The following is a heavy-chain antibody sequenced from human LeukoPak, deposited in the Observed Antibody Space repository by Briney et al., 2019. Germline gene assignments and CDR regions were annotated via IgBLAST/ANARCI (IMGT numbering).Heavy chain of an antibody. V-gene: IGHV3-30-3*01. CDR2: ISYDGSNK. CDR3: ARDRGYSNSLDY. CDR1: GFTFSSYW. D-gene: IGHD4-11*01. Sequence: GGSLRLSCAASGFTFSSYWMNWARQAPGKGLEWVAVISYDGSNKYYADSVKGRFTISRDNSKNTLYLQMNSLRAEDTAVYYCARDRGYSNSLDYWGQGTLVTVSS. J-gene: IGHJ4*02.